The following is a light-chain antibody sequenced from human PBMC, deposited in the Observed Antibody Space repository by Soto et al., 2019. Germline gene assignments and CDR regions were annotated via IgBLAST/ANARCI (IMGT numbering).Light chain of an antibody. Sequence: SYELTQPPSVSVAPGKTARVTCGGNNIGSKSVHWYQQKPGQAPVVVIYYDNDRPSGIPERFSGSNSGNTATLTISRVDAGDEADYYCQVWGSGSYHAVFGGGTQLTVL. CDR3: QVWGSGSYHAV. CDR2: YDN. CDR1: NIGSKS. V-gene: IGLV3-21*04. J-gene: IGLJ7*01.